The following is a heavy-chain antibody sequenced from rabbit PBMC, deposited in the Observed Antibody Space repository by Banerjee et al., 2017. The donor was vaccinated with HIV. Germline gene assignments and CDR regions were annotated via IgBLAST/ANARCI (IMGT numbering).Heavy chain of an antibody. CDR2: IWTGSSGST. Sequence: QSLEESGGDPVKPGASLTLTCRASGFDLSSYYCMSWVRQAPGKGLEWIACIWTGSSGSTYYASWAKGRFTITKTSSTTVTLQMTSLTAADTATYFCARGDAARSYYLDFRGQGTLVTVS. D-gene: IGHD8-1*01. CDR3: ARGDAARSYYLDF. V-gene: IGHV1S40*01. J-gene: IGHJ3*01. CDR1: GFDLSSYYC.